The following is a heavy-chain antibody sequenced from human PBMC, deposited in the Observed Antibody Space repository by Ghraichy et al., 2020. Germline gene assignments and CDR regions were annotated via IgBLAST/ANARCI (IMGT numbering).Heavy chain of an antibody. CDR3: ASSRSSWAYYYYYGMDV. D-gene: IGHD6-13*01. Sequence: ASVKVSCKASGYTFTSYGISWVRQAPGQGLEWMGWISAYNGNTNYAQKLQGRVTMTTDTSTSTAYMELRSLRSDDTAVYYCASSRSSWAYYYYYGMDVWGQGTTVTVSS. CDR1: GYTFTSYG. J-gene: IGHJ6*02. CDR2: ISAYNGNT. V-gene: IGHV1-18*01.